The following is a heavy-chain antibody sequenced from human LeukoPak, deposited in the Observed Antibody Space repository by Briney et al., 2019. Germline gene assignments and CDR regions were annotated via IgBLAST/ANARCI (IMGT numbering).Heavy chain of an antibody. V-gene: IGHV1-2*02. CDR3: ARGGPTGYSSSWYYFDY. J-gene: IGHJ4*02. CDR1: GYTFTGYY. D-gene: IGHD6-13*01. CDR2: INPNSGGT. Sequence: ASVKVSCKASGYTFTGYYIHWVRQAPGQGLEWMGWINPNSGGTNYAQKFQGRVTMTRDTSISTAYMELSRLRSDDTAVYYCARGGPTGYSSSWYYFDYWGQGTLVTVSS.